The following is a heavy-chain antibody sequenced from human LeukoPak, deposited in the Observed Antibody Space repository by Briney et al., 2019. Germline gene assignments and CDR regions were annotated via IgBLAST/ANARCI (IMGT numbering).Heavy chain of an antibody. CDR1: GFTFSNYN. Sequence: GGSLRLSCAASGFTFSNYNFYWVRQAPGKGLEWVAVIWYDGSNKHYADSVKGRFTISRDNSKNTLYLQMNSLRAEDTAVYYCARDSDLPFDYWGQGTLVTVSS. J-gene: IGHJ4*02. CDR2: IWYDGSNK. V-gene: IGHV3-33*08. CDR3: ARDSDLPFDY.